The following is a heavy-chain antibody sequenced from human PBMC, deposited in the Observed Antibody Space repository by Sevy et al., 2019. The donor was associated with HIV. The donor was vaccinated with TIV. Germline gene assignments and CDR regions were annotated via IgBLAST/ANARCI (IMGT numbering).Heavy chain of an antibody. D-gene: IGHD1-26*01. J-gene: IGHJ3*02. CDR3: CTPRLGASSATFDI. CDR2: IKSKMDGRTA. V-gene: IGHV3-15*07. Sequence: GGSLRLSCTVSGFPFKNSWMHWVRQAPGRGLECVGRIKSKMDGRTAEYSDQVKGRFSISSDDSKNTVYLQMNSLKIEDTADYYCCTPRLGASSATFDIWGQGTMVTVSS. CDR1: GFPFKNSW.